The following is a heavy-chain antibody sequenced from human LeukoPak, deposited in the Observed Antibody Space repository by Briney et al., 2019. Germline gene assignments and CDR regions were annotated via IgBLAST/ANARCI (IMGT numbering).Heavy chain of an antibody. CDR2: INTDGSSA. V-gene: IGHV3-74*01. CDR1: GCTFTTYW. J-gene: IGHJ3*02. Sequence: PGGSLRLSCAASGCTFTTYWMHWVRQAPGKGLVWVSRINTDGSSASYADSVKGRFTISRDTAKNTLYLQMNSLRAEDTAVYYCARGDYAFDIWGQGTMVTVSS. D-gene: IGHD2-21*01. CDR3: ARGDYAFDI.